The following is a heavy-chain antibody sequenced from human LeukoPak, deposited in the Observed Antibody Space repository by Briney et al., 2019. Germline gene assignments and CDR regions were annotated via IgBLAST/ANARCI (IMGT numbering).Heavy chain of an antibody. V-gene: IGHV3-30*03. CDR1: GFTFTCCG. D-gene: IGHD2-2*01. CDR3: ATQYLMTSFDY. CDR2: ISSSDGNSK. Sequence: GGSLRLSCATSGFTFTCCGMHWVRQASGKGLEWVAAISSSDGNSKYYADSVKGRFTISRDNSKNTVYLQMNSLRADDTAVYYCATQYLMTSFDYWGQGTLVTVSS. J-gene: IGHJ4*02.